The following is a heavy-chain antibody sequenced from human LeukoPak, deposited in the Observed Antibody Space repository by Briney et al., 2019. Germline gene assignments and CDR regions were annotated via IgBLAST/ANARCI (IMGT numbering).Heavy chain of an antibody. D-gene: IGHD6-13*01. Sequence: SVKVSCKASGGTFSSYAISSVRQAPGQGLEWMGGIIPIFGTANYAQKFQGRVTITADESTSTAYMELSSLRSEDTAVYYCARGRFPVLGSSWPFDYWGQGTLVTVSS. V-gene: IGHV1-69*01. CDR2: IIPIFGTA. J-gene: IGHJ4*02. CDR1: GGTFSSYA. CDR3: ARGRFPVLGSSWPFDY.